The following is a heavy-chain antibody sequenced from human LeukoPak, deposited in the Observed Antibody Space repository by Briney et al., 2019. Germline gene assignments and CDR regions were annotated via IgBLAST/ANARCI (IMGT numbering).Heavy chain of an antibody. CDR1: GGSISSCY. CDR2: IYYSGST. D-gene: IGHD6-13*01. Sequence: KPSETLSLTCTVSGGSISSCYWSWIRQPPGKGLEWIGYIYYSGSTNYNPSLKSRVTISVDTSKNQFSLKLSSVTAADTAVYYCARPVIAAAGNWFDPWGQGTLVTVSS. CDR3: ARPVIAAAGNWFDP. V-gene: IGHV4-59*08. J-gene: IGHJ5*02.